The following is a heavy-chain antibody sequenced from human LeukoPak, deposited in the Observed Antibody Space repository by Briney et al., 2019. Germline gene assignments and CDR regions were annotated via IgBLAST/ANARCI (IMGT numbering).Heavy chain of an antibody. J-gene: IGHJ4*02. V-gene: IGHV3-23*01. CDR3: AKDGMATISYYFDY. CDR2: ISGSGGST. Sequence: QPGGSLRLSCAASGFTFSSYAMSWVRQAPGKGLEWVSAISGSGGSTYYADSVKGRFTISRDNSKNTPYLQMNSLGAEDTAVYYCAKDGMATISYYFDYWGQGTLVTVSS. CDR1: GFTFSSYA. D-gene: IGHD5-24*01.